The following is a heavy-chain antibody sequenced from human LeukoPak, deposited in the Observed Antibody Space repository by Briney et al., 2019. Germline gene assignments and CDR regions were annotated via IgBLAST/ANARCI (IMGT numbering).Heavy chain of an antibody. CDR3: ARDGSGRGLDY. V-gene: IGHV3-33*01. D-gene: IGHD3-10*01. CDR1: GFTFSSYG. J-gene: IGHJ4*02. Sequence: GRSLRLSCAASGFTFSSYGMHWVRQAPGKGLEWVAVIWYDGSNKYYADSVKGRFTISRDNSKNTLYLQMNSLRAEVTAVYYCARDGSGRGLDYWGQGTLVTVSS. CDR2: IWYDGSNK.